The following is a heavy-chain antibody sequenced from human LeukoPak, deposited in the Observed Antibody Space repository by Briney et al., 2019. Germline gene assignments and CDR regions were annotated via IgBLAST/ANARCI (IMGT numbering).Heavy chain of an antibody. Sequence: PSETLSLTCTVSGVSVSSSSYYWGWIRQPPGKGPEWIGSIYYSGSTYYNPSLKSRVTISGDTSKNQFSLKLSSVTAADTAVYDCARLYYDGWGGLDVWGQGTTVTVSS. CDR2: IYYSGST. D-gene: IGHD3-16*01. J-gene: IGHJ6*02. CDR1: GVSVSSSSYY. CDR3: ARLYYDGWGGLDV. V-gene: IGHV4-39*01.